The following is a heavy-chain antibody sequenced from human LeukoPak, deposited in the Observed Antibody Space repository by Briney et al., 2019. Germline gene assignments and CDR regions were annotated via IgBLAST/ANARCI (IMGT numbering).Heavy chain of an antibody. CDR3: ARDRGGYSYGYSVGDY. CDR1: GYTFTGYY. CDR2: INPNSGGT. V-gene: IGHV1-2*02. J-gene: IGHJ4*02. Sequence: GASVKVSFKASGYTFTGYYMHWVRQAPGQGLEWMGWINPNSGGTNYAQKFQGRVTMTRDTSISTAYMELSRLRSDDTAVYYCARDRGGYSYGYSVGDYWGQGTLVTVSS. D-gene: IGHD5-18*01.